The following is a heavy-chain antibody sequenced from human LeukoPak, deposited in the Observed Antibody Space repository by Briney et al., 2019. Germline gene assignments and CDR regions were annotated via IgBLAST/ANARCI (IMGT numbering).Heavy chain of an antibody. CDR1: GSTFSSYA. V-gene: IGHV3-23*01. Sequence: GGSLRLSCAASGSTFSSYAMSWVRQAPGKGLEWVSAISGSGGSTYYADSVKGRFTISRDNSKNTLYLQMNSLRAEDTAVYYCAKDEWSAWPARHFDYWGQGTLVTVSS. D-gene: IGHD3-3*01. CDR2: ISGSGGST. CDR3: AKDEWSAWPARHFDY. J-gene: IGHJ4*02.